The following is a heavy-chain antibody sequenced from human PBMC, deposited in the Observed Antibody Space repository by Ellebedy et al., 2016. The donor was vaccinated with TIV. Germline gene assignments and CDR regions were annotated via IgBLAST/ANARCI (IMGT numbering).Heavy chain of an antibody. Sequence: AASVKVSCKASGGTFSSYAISWVRQAPGQGLEWMGWININSGHTNYGQRFQGRVTLTRDTSISTAYMELSGLKSDDADVYYCARDNYVSGSGWFDPWGQGTLVTVSS. CDR2: ININSGHT. J-gene: IGHJ5*02. D-gene: IGHD3-10*01. V-gene: IGHV1-2*02. CDR1: GGTFSSYA. CDR3: ARDNYVSGSGWFDP.